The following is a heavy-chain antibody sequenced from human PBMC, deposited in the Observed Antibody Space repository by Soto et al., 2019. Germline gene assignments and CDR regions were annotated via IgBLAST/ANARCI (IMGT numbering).Heavy chain of an antibody. Sequence: GGSLRLSCAASGFTFSSYAMSWVRQAPGKGLEWVSAISGSGGSTYYADSVKGRFTISRDNSKNTLYLQMNSLRAEDTAVYYCAKDRDTAMVLFFYFDYWGQGTLVTVSS. D-gene: IGHD5-18*01. CDR2: ISGSGGST. CDR3: AKDRDTAMVLFFYFDY. CDR1: GFTFSSYA. V-gene: IGHV3-23*01. J-gene: IGHJ4*02.